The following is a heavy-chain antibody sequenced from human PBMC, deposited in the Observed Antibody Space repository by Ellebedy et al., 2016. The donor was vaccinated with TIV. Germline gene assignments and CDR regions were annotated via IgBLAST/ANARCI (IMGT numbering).Heavy chain of an antibody. CDR2: IHYTGST. J-gene: IGHJ6*02. Sequence: SETLSLXXSVSDGSVSNRGYYWAWLRQPPGKGLEWIVHIHYTGSTDYNPSLKSRLTISVDTSKNHFSLIVTSVTAADTATYFCAGGTHYNYGWDVWGQGTTVIVS. V-gene: IGHV4-61*03. CDR3: AGGTHYNYGWDV. CDR1: DGSVSNRGYY.